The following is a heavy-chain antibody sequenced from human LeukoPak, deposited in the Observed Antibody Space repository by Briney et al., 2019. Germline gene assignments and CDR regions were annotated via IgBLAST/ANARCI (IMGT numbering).Heavy chain of an antibody. D-gene: IGHD1-14*01. J-gene: IGHJ4*02. CDR3: ARAGFFRFDY. Sequence: GGSLRLSCAASGFTFSNSWMHWVRQVPGKGLVWVSRMNSDGSTTNYADSVKGRFTISRDNAKNTLYLQMNTLTAEDMAVYYCARAGFFRFDYWGQGTLVTVSS. CDR1: GFTFSNSW. CDR2: MNSDGSTT. V-gene: IGHV3-74*01.